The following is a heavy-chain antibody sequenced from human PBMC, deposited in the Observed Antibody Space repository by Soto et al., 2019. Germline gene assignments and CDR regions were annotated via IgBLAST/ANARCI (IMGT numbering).Heavy chain of an antibody. V-gene: IGHV1-69*06. CDR2: IIPIFGTA. CDR1: GGTFSSYA. Sequence: SVKVSCKASGGTFSSYAISWVRQAPGQGLEWMGGIIPIFGTANYAQRFQGRVTITADKSTSTAYMELSSLRSEDTAVYYCASKYYYDSSGFYYYYGMDVWGQGTTVTVSS. D-gene: IGHD3-22*01. CDR3: ASKYYYDSSGFYYYYGMDV. J-gene: IGHJ6*02.